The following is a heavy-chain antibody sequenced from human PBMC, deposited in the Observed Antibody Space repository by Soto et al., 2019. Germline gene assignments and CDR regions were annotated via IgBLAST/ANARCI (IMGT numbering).Heavy chain of an antibody. CDR2: ISGSGGST. Sequence: EVQLLESGGGLVQPGGSLRLSCAASGFTFSSYAMSWVRQAPGKGLEWVSAISGSGGSTYYADSVKGRFTISRDNSKNTLYLQMNSLRAEDSAVYYCAKDLRGYSYGLGFDYWGQGTLVTVSS. V-gene: IGHV3-23*01. CDR1: GFTFSSYA. D-gene: IGHD5-18*01. J-gene: IGHJ4*02. CDR3: AKDLRGYSYGLGFDY.